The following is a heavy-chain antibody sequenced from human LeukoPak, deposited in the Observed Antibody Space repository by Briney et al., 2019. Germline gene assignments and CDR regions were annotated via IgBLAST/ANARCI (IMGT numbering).Heavy chain of an antibody. J-gene: IGHJ4*02. CDR2: INNSGYST. Sequence: GGSLRLSCAASGFTFSNYAMTWVRQAPGKGLEWVSGINNSGYSTYYANSVKGRFTISRDNSKSRLYLEMNSLRAEDTAVYYCAKFTMTTRLDYWGQGILVTVSS. D-gene: IGHD4-17*01. V-gene: IGHV3-23*01. CDR3: AKFTMTTRLDY. CDR1: GFTFSNYA.